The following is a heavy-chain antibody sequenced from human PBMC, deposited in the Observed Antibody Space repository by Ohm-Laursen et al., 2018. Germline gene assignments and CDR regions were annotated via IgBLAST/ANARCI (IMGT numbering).Heavy chain of an antibody. J-gene: IGHJ3*02. CDR1: GGSFSGYY. V-gene: IGHV4-59*07. D-gene: IGHD6-6*01. CDR3: TRRVATRPMYAFDI. CDR2: VYYSGST. Sequence: SDTLSLTCAVYGGSFSGYYWTWIRQSPGKGLEWIGYVYYSGSTNYNPSLKSRVIISVDMSKNQFSLNLISVTAADTAVYYCTRRVATRPMYAFDIWGQGTVVTVSS.